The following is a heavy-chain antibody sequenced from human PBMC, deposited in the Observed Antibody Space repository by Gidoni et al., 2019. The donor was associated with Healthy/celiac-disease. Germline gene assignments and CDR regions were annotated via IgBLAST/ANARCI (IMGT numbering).Heavy chain of an antibody. CDR3: ARGHRRYYVSGGAFDI. CDR1: GGSFSGYY. V-gene: IGHV4-34*01. Sequence: QVQLQQWGAGLLKPSETLSLTCAVYGGSFSGYYWSWIRQPPGKGLEWIGEINHSGSTNYNPSLKSRVTISVDTSKNQFSLKLSSVTAADTAVYYCARGHRRYYVSGGAFDIWGQGTMVTVSS. CDR2: INHSGST. J-gene: IGHJ3*02. D-gene: IGHD3-10*01.